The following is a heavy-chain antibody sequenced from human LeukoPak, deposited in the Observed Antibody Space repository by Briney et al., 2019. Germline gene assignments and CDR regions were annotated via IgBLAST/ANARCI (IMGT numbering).Heavy chain of an antibody. CDR1: GFTFSSYE. CDR3: ARSPGRNLLGY. Sequence: PGGSLRLSCAASGFTFSSYEMNWVRQAPGKGLEWISYISSSGTTIYYADSVKGRLIISRDNTKNSLYLQMNSLRAEDTAVYYCARSPGRNLLGYGGQGTLVTVSS. D-gene: IGHD3-16*01. J-gene: IGHJ4*02. CDR2: ISSSGTTI. V-gene: IGHV3-48*03.